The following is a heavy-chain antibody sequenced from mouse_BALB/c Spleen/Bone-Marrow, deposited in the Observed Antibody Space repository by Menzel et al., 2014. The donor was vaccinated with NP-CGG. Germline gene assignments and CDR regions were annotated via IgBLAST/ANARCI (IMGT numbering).Heavy chain of an antibody. Sequence: EVKLQESGGGLVQPGGSLRLSCATSGFTFTDYYMSWVRQPPGKALEWLGFIRNKANGYTTEYSASVKGRFTISRDNSQSILYLQMNTLRAVDSATYYCARDDYYAMDYWGQGTSVTVSS. V-gene: IGHV7-3*02. J-gene: IGHJ4*01. CDR1: GFTFTDYY. CDR3: ARDDYYAMDY. CDR2: IRNKANGYTT.